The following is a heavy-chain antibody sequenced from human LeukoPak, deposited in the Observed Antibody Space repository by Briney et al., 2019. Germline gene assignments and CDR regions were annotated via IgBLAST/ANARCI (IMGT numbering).Heavy chain of an antibody. J-gene: IGHJ4*02. D-gene: IGHD3/OR15-3a*01. CDR3: ARRGLGLDY. V-gene: IGHV4-39*07. CDR1: GGSISSSSYY. CDR2: INHSGST. Sequence: PSETLSLTCTVSGGSISSSSYYWGWIRQPPGKGLEWIGEINHSGSTNYNPSLKSRVTISVDTSQNQFSLKLSSVTAADTAVYYCARRGLGLDYWGQGTLVTVSS.